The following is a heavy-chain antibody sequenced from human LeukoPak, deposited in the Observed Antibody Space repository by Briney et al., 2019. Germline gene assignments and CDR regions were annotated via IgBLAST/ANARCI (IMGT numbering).Heavy chain of an antibody. V-gene: IGHV4-34*01. Sequence: PSETLSLTCAVYGGSFSDYYWSWIRQPPGKGLEWIGEINHSGSTNYNPSLKSRVTISVDTSKNQFSLKLSSVTAADTAVYYCARGFDDSSGYYSWGQGTLVTVSS. D-gene: IGHD3-22*01. CDR1: GGSFSDYY. CDR2: INHSGST. J-gene: IGHJ4*02. CDR3: ARGFDDSSGYYS.